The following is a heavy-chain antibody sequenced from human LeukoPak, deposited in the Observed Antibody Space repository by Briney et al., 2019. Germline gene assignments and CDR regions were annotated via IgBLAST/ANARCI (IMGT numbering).Heavy chain of an antibody. CDR2: ISYDGSNK. CDR3: AKDMYSSSWYYFDY. D-gene: IGHD6-13*01. V-gene: IGHV3-30*18. Sequence: PGGSLRVSCAASGFTFSSYGMHWVRQAPGKGLEWVAVISYDGSNKYYADSVKGRFTISRDNSKNTLYLQMNSLRAEDTAVYYCAKDMYSSSWYYFDYWGQGTLVTVSS. J-gene: IGHJ4*02. CDR1: GFTFSSYG.